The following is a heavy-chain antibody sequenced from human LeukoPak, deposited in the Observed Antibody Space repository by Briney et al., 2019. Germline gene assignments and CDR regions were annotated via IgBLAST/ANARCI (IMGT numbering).Heavy chain of an antibody. D-gene: IGHD3-3*01. CDR3: ARGFTIFGAYGMDV. Sequence: GSLRLSCSASGFTFSSYAMHWVRQAPGKGLEWVAVISYDGSNKYYADSVKGRFTISRDNSKNTLYLQMNSLRAEDTAVYYCARGFTIFGAYGMDVWGQGTTVTVSS. CDR1: GFTFSSYA. V-gene: IGHV3-30*04. J-gene: IGHJ6*02. CDR2: ISYDGSNK.